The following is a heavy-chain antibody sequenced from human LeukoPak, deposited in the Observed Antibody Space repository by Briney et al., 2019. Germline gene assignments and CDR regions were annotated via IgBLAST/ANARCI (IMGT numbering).Heavy chain of an antibody. V-gene: IGHV5-10-1*01. CDR2: IDPSDSYT. Sequence: GESLKISCKGSRYSFTSYWISWVRQMPGKGLEWMGRIDPSDSYTNYSPSFQGHVTISADKSISTAYLQWSSLKASDTAMYYCARRRKAYDSSGYYLYYFDYWGQGTLATVSS. CDR1: RYSFTSYW. J-gene: IGHJ4*02. CDR3: ARRRKAYDSSGYYLYYFDY. D-gene: IGHD3-22*01.